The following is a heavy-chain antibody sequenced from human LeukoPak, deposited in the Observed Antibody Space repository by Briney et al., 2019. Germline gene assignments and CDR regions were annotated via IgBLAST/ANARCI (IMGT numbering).Heavy chain of an antibody. CDR3: ARNQQWLVPHYYYYGMDV. CDR2: FDPEDGET. CDR1: GYTLTELS. D-gene: IGHD6-19*01. V-gene: IGHV1-24*01. J-gene: IGHJ6*02. Sequence: ASVKVSCKVSGYTLTELSMHWVRQAPGKGLEWMGGFDPEDGETIYAQKFQGRVTMTEDTSTDTAYMELSSLRSEDTAVYYCARNQQWLVPHYYYYGMDVWGQGTTVTVSS.